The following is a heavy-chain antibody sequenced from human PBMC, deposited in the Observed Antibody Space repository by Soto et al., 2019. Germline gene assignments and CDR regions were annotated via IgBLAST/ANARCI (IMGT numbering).Heavy chain of an antibody. J-gene: IGHJ6*02. CDR3: AKDLGEPYGMDV. D-gene: IGHD3-10*01. CDR1: GFTFSSYA. Sequence: GGSLRLSCAASGFTFSSYAMSWVRQAPGKGLEWVSAISSSGGSTYYADSVKGRFTISRDNSKNTLYLQMNSLRAEDTAVYYCAKDLGEPYGMDVWGQGTTVTVSS. V-gene: IGHV3-23*01. CDR2: ISSSGGST.